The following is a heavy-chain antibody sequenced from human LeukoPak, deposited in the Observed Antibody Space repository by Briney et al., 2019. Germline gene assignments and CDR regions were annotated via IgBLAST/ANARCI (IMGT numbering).Heavy chain of an antibody. CDR3: AKTTAGYSSGRYPGWPIDY. J-gene: IGHJ4*02. D-gene: IGHD6-19*01. CDR1: GFTFNSYA. CDR2: ISGSGGST. V-gene: IGHV3-23*01. Sequence: PGGSLRLSCAASGFTFNSYAIYWVRQAPGKGLEWVSGISGSGGSTYHADSVKGRFSISTDNSRNTVFLQMHSLRAEDTALYYCAKTTAGYSSGRYPGWPIDYWGQGTLVTVSS.